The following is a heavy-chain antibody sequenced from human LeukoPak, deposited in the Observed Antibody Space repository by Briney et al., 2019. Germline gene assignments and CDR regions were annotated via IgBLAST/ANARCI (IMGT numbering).Heavy chain of an antibody. Sequence: PGGSLRLSCAASRFTFSNYAMTWVRQAPGKGLEWVSTISGSGDSTYYADSVKGRFTISRDNSKNTLYLQMNSLRAEDTALYYCAKHGHDSSGFDYWGLGTLVTVSS. CDR3: AKHGHDSSGFDY. V-gene: IGHV3-23*01. D-gene: IGHD3-22*01. CDR1: RFTFSNYA. J-gene: IGHJ4*02. CDR2: ISGSGDST.